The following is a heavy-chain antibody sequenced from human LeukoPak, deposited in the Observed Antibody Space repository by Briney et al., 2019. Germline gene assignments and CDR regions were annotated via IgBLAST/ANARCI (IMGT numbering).Heavy chain of an antibody. D-gene: IGHD6-6*01. Sequence: SETLSLTCTVSGVSISIFYWTWIRQPPGKGLEWIGYSSNIEGTYYNLSLKSRVTISLDTSKNQFSLRLNSVTAADTAVYYCARVKGSNWLDPWGQGTLVTVSS. V-gene: IGHV4-59*01. CDR2: SSNIEGT. CDR1: GVSISIFY. J-gene: IGHJ5*02. CDR3: ARVKGSNWLDP.